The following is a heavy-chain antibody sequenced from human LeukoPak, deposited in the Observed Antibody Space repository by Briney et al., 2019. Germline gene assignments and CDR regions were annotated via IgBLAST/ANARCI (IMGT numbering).Heavy chain of an antibody. Sequence: SETLSLTCTVSGGSITSHYWNWIRQPPGKGLEWIGYIYYTGSTNYNPSLKSRVTISLDTSKNQFSLKLSSVTAADTAVYYCARESAFFRSGPFDYWGQGTLVTVSS. J-gene: IGHJ4*02. V-gene: IGHV4-59*11. CDR1: GGSITSHY. CDR3: ARESAFFRSGPFDY. D-gene: IGHD3-3*01. CDR2: IYYTGST.